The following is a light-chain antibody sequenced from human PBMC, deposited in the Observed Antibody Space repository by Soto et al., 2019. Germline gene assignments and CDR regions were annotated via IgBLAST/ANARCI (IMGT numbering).Light chain of an antibody. V-gene: IGKV1-39*01. CDR1: ETIDTY. CDR3: QQDYTFPRT. J-gene: IGKJ1*01. Sequence: DIQMTQSPSSLSASVGDRVTITCRASETIDTYLNWYQQKPGKAPRLLIYFASSLQSGVPVRFSGSGSGTEFTLTSSSLQREDFATYFCQQDYTFPRTFGLGTKLEIK. CDR2: FAS.